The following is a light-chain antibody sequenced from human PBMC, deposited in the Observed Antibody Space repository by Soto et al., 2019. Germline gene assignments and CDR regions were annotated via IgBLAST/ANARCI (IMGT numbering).Light chain of an antibody. CDR1: SSNIGAGFD. CDR2: GNT. Sequence: QSVLTQPPSVSGAPGQRVTFSCTGSSSNIGAGFDVHWYHQLPGTAPKLLIYGNTNRPSGVPDRFSGSKSGTSASLAITGLQAEDEADFYCQSYDSSLSTYVFGTGTKVTVL. J-gene: IGLJ1*01. CDR3: QSYDSSLSTYV. V-gene: IGLV1-40*01.